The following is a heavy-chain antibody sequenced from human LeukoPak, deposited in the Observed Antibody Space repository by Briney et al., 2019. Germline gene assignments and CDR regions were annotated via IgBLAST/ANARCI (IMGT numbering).Heavy chain of an antibody. V-gene: IGHV1-69*02. Sequence: SVKVSCKASGGTFRSYTIRWVRQAPGQGLEWVGRIIPILGIANYAQKFQGRVTITADESTSTDYMELSSLRSDDTAVYYCARSHYCSSTSCYPDYRRQGTLVTVLS. J-gene: IGHJ4*02. CDR2: IIPILGIA. CDR3: ARSHYCSSTSCYPDY. D-gene: IGHD2-2*01. CDR1: GGTFRSYT.